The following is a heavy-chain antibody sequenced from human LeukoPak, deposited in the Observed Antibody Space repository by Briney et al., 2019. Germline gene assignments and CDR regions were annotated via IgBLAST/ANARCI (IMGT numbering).Heavy chain of an antibody. J-gene: IGHJ4*02. CDR1: AYTFTSYY. D-gene: IGHD2-2*01. Sequence: ASVKVSCKASAYTFTSYYMHWVRHAPGQGLESMGIINPSGGSTSYAQKFQGRVTMTRDTSTSTVYMELSSLRSEDTAVYYCARKSEEGYCSSTSCYLDYWGQGTLVTVSS. V-gene: IGHV1-46*01. CDR3: ARKSEEGYCSSTSCYLDY. CDR2: INPSGGST.